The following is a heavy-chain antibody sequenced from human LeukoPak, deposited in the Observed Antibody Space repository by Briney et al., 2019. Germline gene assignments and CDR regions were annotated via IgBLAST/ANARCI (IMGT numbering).Heavy chain of an antibody. CDR3: AKDFGLRYFDWLPR. D-gene: IGHD3-9*01. J-gene: IGHJ4*02. CDR1: GFTVSSNY. CDR2: IYSGGST. Sequence: GGSLRLSCAASGFTVSSNYMSWVRQAPGKGLEWVSVIYSGGSTYYADSVKGRFTISRDNSKNTLYLQMNSLRAEDTAVYYCAKDFGLRYFDWLPRGGQGTLVTVSS. V-gene: IGHV3-53*01.